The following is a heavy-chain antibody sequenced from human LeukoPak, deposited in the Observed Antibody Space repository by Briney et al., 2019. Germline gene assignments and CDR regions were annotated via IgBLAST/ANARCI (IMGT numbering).Heavy chain of an antibody. V-gene: IGHV3-7*01. CDR1: RFTFSSYW. J-gene: IGHJ4*02. D-gene: IGHD6-13*01. CDR2: IKGDGSEK. CDR3: AREQPLTPFDY. Sequence: PGGSLRLSCAASRFTFSSYWMSWVRQAPGKGLEWVANIKGDGSEKYYVDSVKGRFTISRDNAKNSPYLQMNSLRAEDTAVYYCAREQPLTPFDYWGQGTLVTVSS.